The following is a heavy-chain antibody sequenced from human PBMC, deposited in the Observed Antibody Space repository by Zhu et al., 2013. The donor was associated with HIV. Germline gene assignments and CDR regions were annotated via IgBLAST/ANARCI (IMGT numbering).Heavy chain of an antibody. CDR3: ARGRHPDNWLGP. Sequence: QVQLVQSGAEVKKPGASVKVSCKASGYTFTSYDINWVRQATGQGLEWMGWMNPNSGNTGYAQKFQGRVTMTGNTSINTAYMELNSLRFEDTAVYYCARGRHPDNWLGPWGQGTLVTVSS. V-gene: IGHV1-8*01. CDR2: MNPNSGNT. J-gene: IGHJ5*02. CDR1: GYTFTSYD.